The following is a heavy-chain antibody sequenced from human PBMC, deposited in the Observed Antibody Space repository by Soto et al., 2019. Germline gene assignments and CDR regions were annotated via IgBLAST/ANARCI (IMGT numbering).Heavy chain of an antibody. CDR3: AMAEEGKMDSYYGMDV. Sequence: GASVKVSCKASGGTFSSYAISWVRQAPGKGLEWMGGIIPIFGTANYAQKFQGRVTITADESTSTAYMELSSLRSEDTAVYYCAMAEEGKMDSYYGMDVWGQGTTVTVSS. D-gene: IGHD2-2*03. CDR2: IIPIFGTA. J-gene: IGHJ6*02. CDR1: GGTFSSYA. V-gene: IGHV1-69*13.